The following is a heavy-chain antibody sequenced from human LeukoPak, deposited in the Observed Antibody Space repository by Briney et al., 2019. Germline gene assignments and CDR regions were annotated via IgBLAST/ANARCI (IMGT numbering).Heavy chain of an antibody. J-gene: IGHJ4*02. V-gene: IGHV3-30*02. Sequence: PGGSLRLSCAASGFTFSSYGMHWVRQAPGKGLEWVAFIRYDGSNKYYADSVKGRFTISRDNSKNTLYLQMNSLRAEDTAVYYCARATYYYGSGSYFSLDYWGQGTLVTVSS. CDR3: ARATYYYGSGSYFSLDY. CDR1: GFTFSSYG. D-gene: IGHD3-10*01. CDR2: IRYDGSNK.